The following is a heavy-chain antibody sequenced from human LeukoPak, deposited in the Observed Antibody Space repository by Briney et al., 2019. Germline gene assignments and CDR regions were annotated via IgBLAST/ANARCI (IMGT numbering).Heavy chain of an antibody. CDR1: GGSFSGYY. V-gene: IGHV4-34*01. CDR2: INHSGST. D-gene: IGHD2-2*01. Sequence: SSETLSLTCAVYGGSFSGYYWSWIRQPPGKGLEWLGEINHSGSTNYNPSLKSRVTISVDTSKNQFSLKLSSVTAADTAVYYCARRGVVPAAMGGGNWFDPWGQGTLVTVSS. J-gene: IGHJ5*02. CDR3: ARRGVVPAAMGGGNWFDP.